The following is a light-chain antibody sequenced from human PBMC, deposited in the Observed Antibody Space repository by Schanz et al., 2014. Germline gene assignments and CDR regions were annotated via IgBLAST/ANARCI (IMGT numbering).Light chain of an antibody. CDR3: SSYAGSNNLV. J-gene: IGLJ2*01. Sequence: QSALTQPASVSGSPGQSITISCTGTSSDVGGYNYVSWYQQHPGKAPKLMIYEVSKRPSGVPDRFSGSKSGNTASLTVSGLQAEDEAGYYCSSYAGSNNLVFGGGTKLTVL. V-gene: IGLV2-8*01. CDR2: EVS. CDR1: SSDVGGYNY.